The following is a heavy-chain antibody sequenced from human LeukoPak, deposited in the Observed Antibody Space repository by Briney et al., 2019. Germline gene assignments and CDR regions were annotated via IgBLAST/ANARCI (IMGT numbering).Heavy chain of an antibody. V-gene: IGHV1-2*02. J-gene: IGHJ4*02. CDR2: INPNSGGT. CDR1: GYTFTGYY. CDR3: ARERKYGGYMNDY. Sequence: ASVRVSCKASGYTFTGYYMHWVRQAPGQGLEWMAWINPNSGGTNYAQKFQGRVTMTRDTSISTAYMELSRLRSDDTAVYYCARERKYGGYMNDYWGQGTLVTVSS. D-gene: IGHD5-12*01.